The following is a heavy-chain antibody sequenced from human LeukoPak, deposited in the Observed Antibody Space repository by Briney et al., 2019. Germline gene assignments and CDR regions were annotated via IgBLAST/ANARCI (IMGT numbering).Heavy chain of an antibody. V-gene: IGHV3-7*01. CDR3: ARARAYDYVWGSYRPGGDAFDI. CDR2: IKEDGSKK. Sequence: PGGSLTLSCVASGFSFRNYWMSWVSQAPGEGLEWVANIKEDGSKKNHLDSVKGRFTISRDNAKNFLYLQMNSLRAEDTAVYYCARARAYDYVWGSYRPGGDAFDIWGQGTMVTVSS. J-gene: IGHJ3*02. CDR1: GFSFRNYW. D-gene: IGHD3-16*02.